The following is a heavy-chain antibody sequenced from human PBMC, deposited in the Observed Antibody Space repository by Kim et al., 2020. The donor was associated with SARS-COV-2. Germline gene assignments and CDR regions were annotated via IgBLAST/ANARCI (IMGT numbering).Heavy chain of an antibody. CDR3: ARVSYYYDSSGYREPYFDY. D-gene: IGHD3-22*01. J-gene: IGHJ4*02. CDR1: GFTFSSYG. Sequence: GGSLRLSCAASGFTFSSYGMHWVRQAPGKGLEWVAVIWYDGSNKYYADSVKGRFTISRDNSKNTLYLQMNSLRAEDTAVYYCARVSYYYDSSGYREPYFDYWGQGTLVTVSS. CDR2: IWYDGSNK. V-gene: IGHV3-33*01.